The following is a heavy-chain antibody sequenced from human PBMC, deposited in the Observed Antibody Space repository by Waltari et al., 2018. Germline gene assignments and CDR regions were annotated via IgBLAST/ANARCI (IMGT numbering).Heavy chain of an antibody. J-gene: IGHJ4*02. D-gene: IGHD6-13*01. CDR3: ARHSTRSSSWSPDY. V-gene: IGHV4-38-2*01. CDR1: GYSISSGYY. CDR2: IYHSGST. Sequence: QVQLQESGPGLVKPSETLSLTCAVSGYSISSGYYWGWIRQPPGKGLEWIGSIYHSGSTYYNPSLKSRVTISVDTSKNQFSLKPSSVTAADTAVYYCARHSTRSSSWSPDYWGQGTLVTVSS.